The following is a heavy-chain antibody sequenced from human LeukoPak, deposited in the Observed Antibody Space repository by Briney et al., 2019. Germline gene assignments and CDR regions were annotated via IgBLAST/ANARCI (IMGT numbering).Heavy chain of an antibody. J-gene: IGHJ4*02. CDR2: IYYSGST. Sequence: SRTLSLTCSVSGGSISSGGDYWSWIRQHPGKGLEWIGYIYYSGSTYYNPSLKSRVTISVDTSKNQFSLKLSSVTAADTAVYYCARLFRYCSSTSCYIHYFDYWGQGTLVTVSS. V-gene: IGHV4-31*03. CDR1: GGSISSGGDY. D-gene: IGHD2-2*02. CDR3: ARLFRYCSSTSCYIHYFDY.